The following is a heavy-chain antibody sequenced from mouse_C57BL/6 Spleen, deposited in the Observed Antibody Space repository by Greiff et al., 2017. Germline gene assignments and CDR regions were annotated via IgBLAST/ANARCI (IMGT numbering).Heavy chain of an antibody. CDR3: ARGRAYYGNDY. V-gene: IGHV1-55*01. CDR1: GYTFTSYW. Sequence: VQLQQPGAELVKPGASVKMSCTASGYTFTSYWITWVKQRPGQGLEWIGDIYPGSGSTNYNEKFKSKATLTVDTSSSTAYMQLSSLTSEDSAVYYCARGRAYYGNDYWGQGTTLTVSS. J-gene: IGHJ2*01. D-gene: IGHD2-10*01. CDR2: IYPGSGST.